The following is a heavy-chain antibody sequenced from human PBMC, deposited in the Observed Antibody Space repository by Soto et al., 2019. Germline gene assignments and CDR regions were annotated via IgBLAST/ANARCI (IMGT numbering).Heavy chain of an antibody. Sequence: GASVKVSCKASGYTFTIYAMHWVRQAPGQRLEWMGWINAGNGNTKYSQKFQGRVTITRDTSASTAYMELSSLRSEDTAVYYCARGAPCSGGSCYTPSGAFDIWGQGTMVTVSS. CDR1: GYTFTIYA. D-gene: IGHD2-15*01. J-gene: IGHJ3*02. CDR3: ARGAPCSGGSCYTPSGAFDI. V-gene: IGHV1-3*01. CDR2: INAGNGNT.